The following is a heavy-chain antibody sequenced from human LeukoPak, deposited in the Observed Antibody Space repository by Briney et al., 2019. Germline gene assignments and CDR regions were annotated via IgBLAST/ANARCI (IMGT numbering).Heavy chain of an antibody. V-gene: IGHV3-15*01. Sequence: GGSLRLSCAASGFIVSSNYMSWVRQAPGKGLEWVGRIKSKTDGGTTDYAAPVKGRFTISRDDSKNTLYLQMNSLKTEDTAVYYCTTDSGTVPIVPHDAFDIWGQGTMVTVSS. J-gene: IGHJ3*02. D-gene: IGHD2-2*01. CDR2: IKSKTDGGTT. CDR1: GFIVSSNY. CDR3: TTDSGTVPIVPHDAFDI.